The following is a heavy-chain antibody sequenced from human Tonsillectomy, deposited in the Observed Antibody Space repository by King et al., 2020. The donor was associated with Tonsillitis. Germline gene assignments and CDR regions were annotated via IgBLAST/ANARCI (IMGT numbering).Heavy chain of an antibody. D-gene: IGHD2-15*01. J-gene: IGHJ6*03. CDR1: GGTFSSYA. V-gene: IGHV1-69*01. CDR3: ARVIWEVVDHYYYYYYMDV. CDR2: IIPIFGTA. Sequence: VQLVESGAEVKKPGSSVKVSCKASGGTFSSYAISWVRQAPGQGLEWMGGIIPIFGTANYAQTFQGRVTITADESTSTAYMELSSLRSEDTAVYYCARVIWEVVDHYYYYYYMDVWGKGTTVTVSS.